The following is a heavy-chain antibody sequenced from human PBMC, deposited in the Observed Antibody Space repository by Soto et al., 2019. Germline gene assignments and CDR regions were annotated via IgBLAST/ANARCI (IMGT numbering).Heavy chain of an antibody. Sequence: GASVRVSCQASGYTFTGSYMHWVRQAPGQGLEWMGWINPNSGGTNYAQKFQGWVTMTRDTSISTAYMELSRLRSDDTAVYYCARGLRYFAWFLFDYWGQGTLVTVSS. D-gene: IGHD3-9*01. J-gene: IGHJ4*02. CDR1: GYTFTGSY. CDR3: ARGLRYFAWFLFDY. CDR2: INPNSGGT. V-gene: IGHV1-2*04.